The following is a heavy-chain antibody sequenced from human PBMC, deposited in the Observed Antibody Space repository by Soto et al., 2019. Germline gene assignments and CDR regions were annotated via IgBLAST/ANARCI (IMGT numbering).Heavy chain of an antibody. Sequence: QVQLVQSGAEVKKPGASVKVSCKASGYTFTSYDITWVRQATGQGLEWMGWMNPNSGNTGYAQQFQGRVTMTRNTSRRAACTELRSLGSEERAGYYSAGDKLDAFDYWGQGILVTVPS. V-gene: IGHV1-8*01. CDR3: AGDKLDAFDY. J-gene: IGHJ4*02. D-gene: IGHD3-3*01. CDR2: MNPNSGNT. CDR1: GYTFTSYD.